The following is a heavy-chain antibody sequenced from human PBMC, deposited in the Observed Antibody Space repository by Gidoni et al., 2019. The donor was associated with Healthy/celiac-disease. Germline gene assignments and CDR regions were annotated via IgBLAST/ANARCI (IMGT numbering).Heavy chain of an antibody. CDR2: IRSKANSYAT. V-gene: IGHV3-73*02. CDR1: GFTFSGSA. Sequence: EVQLVESGGGLVQPGGSLKLSCAASGFTFSGSAMHWVRQASGKGLEWVGRIRSKANSYATAYAASVKGRFTISRDDSKNTAYLQMNSLKTEDTAVYYCTRLDDSSSSFFDYWGQGTLVTVSS. CDR3: TRLDDSSSSFFDY. D-gene: IGHD6-6*01. J-gene: IGHJ4*02.